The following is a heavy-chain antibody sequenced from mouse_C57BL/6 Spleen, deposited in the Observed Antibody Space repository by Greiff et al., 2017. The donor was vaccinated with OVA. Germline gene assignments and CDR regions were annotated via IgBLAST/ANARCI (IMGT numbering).Heavy chain of an antibody. J-gene: IGHJ3*01. CDR1: GYTFTDYN. Sequence: EVKLMESGPELVKPGASVKMSCKASGYTFTDYNMHWVKQSHGKSLEWIGYINPNNGGTSYTQKFKGKATLTVNKSASTDYMELRSLTSEDSAVYYCASGLRGAYWGQGTLVTVSA. CDR2: INPNNGGT. CDR3: ASGLRGAY. V-gene: IGHV1-22*01. D-gene: IGHD1-1*01.